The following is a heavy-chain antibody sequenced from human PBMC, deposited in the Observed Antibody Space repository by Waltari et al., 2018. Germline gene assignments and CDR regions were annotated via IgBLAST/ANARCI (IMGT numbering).Heavy chain of an antibody. Sequence: EVQLVESGGGLVKPGGSLRLSCAASGFTFSSYSMNWVRQAPGKGPEGVSTISRSSSYIYYADSVKGRFTISRDNAKNSLYLQMNSLRAEDTAVYYCARLWLMVGYYFDYWGQGTLVTVSS. CDR2: ISRSSSYI. CDR1: GFTFSSYS. V-gene: IGHV3-21*01. D-gene: IGHD2-8*01. J-gene: IGHJ4*02. CDR3: ARLWLMVGYYFDY.